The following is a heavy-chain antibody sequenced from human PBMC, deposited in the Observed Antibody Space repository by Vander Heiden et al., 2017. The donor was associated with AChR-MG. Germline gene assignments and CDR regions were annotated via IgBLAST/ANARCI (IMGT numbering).Heavy chain of an antibody. V-gene: IGHV1-8*01. CDR1: GYTFTSYD. CDR2: MNPNSGNT. J-gene: IGHJ6*02. Sequence: QVQLVQSGAQVKKPGASVKVSCKASGYTFTSYDINWVLQATGQGLEWMGWMNPNSGNTGYAQKFQGRVTMTRNTSISTAYMELSSLRSEDTAVYYCARARGGYEKGYYYYYGMDVWGQGTTVTVSS. CDR3: ARARGGYEKGYYYYYGMDV. D-gene: IGHD2-2*01.